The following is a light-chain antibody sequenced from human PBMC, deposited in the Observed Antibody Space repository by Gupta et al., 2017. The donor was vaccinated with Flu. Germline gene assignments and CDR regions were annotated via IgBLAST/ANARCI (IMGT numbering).Light chain of an antibody. CDR3: QQDCISLST. V-gene: IGKV1-5*01. CDR1: QSINHW. Sequence: PSTLSASGGDSVPITCRASQSINHWLAWYQQKPGQAPNLLIYDASTMPRGVPDRFSGSGSGTEFTLTISRLEPDDFATYYCQQDCISLSTFGEGTKVEIK. J-gene: IGKJ2*01. CDR2: DAS.